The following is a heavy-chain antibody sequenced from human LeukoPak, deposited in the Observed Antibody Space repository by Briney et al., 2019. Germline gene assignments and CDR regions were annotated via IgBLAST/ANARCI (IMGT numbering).Heavy chain of an antibody. CDR3: ARDTRCLSSWSPLDAFDI. J-gene: IGHJ3*02. CDR2: IKQGGSEK. D-gene: IGHD6-13*01. Sequence: PGGSLRLSCAASGFTFSSYWMSWVRQAPGKGLEWVANIKQGGSEKYYVDSVKGRFTISRDNAKNSLYLQMNSLRAEDTAVYYCARDTRCLSSWSPLDAFDIWGQGTMVTVSS. CDR1: GFTFSSYW. V-gene: IGHV3-7*01.